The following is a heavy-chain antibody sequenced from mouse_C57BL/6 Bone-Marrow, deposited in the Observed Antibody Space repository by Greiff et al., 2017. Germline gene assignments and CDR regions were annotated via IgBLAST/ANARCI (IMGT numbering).Heavy chain of an antibody. V-gene: IGHV14-4*01. Sequence: EVMLVESGAELVRPGASVKLSCTASGFNIKDDYMHWVKQRPEQGLEWIGWIDPENGDTEYASKFQGKATITADTSSNTAYLQLSSLTSEDTAVYYCKITTGAYWSQGTLVTVSA. D-gene: IGHD1-1*01. J-gene: IGHJ3*01. CDR2: IDPENGDT. CDR1: GFNIKDDY. CDR3: KITTGAY.